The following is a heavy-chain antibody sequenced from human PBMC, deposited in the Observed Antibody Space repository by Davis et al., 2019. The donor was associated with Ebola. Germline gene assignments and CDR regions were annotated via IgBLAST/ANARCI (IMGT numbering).Heavy chain of an antibody. V-gene: IGHV4-34*01. D-gene: IGHD2-15*01. J-gene: IGHJ6*02. Sequence: SETLSLTCAVYGGSFSGYYWSWIRQSPGKGLEWIGEINHSGSTNHNPSLKSRVTISVDTSKNLFSLKLSSVTAADTAVFYCARGVVPVTLDGMDVWGQGTTVTVSS. CDR1: GGSFSGYY. CDR2: INHSGST. CDR3: ARGVVPVTLDGMDV.